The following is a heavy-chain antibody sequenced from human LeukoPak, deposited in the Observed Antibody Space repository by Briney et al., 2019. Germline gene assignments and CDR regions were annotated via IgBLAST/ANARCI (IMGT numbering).Heavy chain of an antibody. J-gene: IGHJ4*02. V-gene: IGHV4-34*01. CDR3: ARRGYGDYEWLF. CDR1: GGSFSGYY. D-gene: IGHD4-17*01. Sequence: PSETLSLTRAVYGGSFSGYYWTWIRQPPGKGLEWIGDINHGGSTNYNPSLKTRVTISIDTSKNQFSLRLRSVTAADTAVYYCARRGYGDYEWLFWAQGTLVSVSS. CDR2: INHGGST.